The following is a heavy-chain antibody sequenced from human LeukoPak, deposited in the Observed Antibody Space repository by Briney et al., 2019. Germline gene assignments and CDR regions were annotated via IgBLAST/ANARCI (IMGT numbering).Heavy chain of an antibody. CDR1: GFTFSSYS. V-gene: IGHV3-21*01. CDR3: AKDSYVGIKGTLDAFDI. Sequence: GGSLRLSCAASGFTFSSYSMSWVRQAPGKGLEWVSSISSSSSYIYYGDSVKGRFTISRDNAKNSLYLQMNSLRAEDTAVYYCAKDSYVGIKGTLDAFDIWGQGTMVTVSS. D-gene: IGHD7-27*01. J-gene: IGHJ3*02. CDR2: ISSSSSYI.